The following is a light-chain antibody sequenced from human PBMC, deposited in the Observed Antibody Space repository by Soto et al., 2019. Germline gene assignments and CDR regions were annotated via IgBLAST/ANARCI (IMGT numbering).Light chain of an antibody. J-gene: IGLJ2*01. CDR1: SSDVGGYSY. CDR3: SSYTSSSTLV. CDR2: DVS. V-gene: IGLV2-14*01. Sequence: QSALTQPDSVSGSPGQSIAISCTGSSSDVGGYSYVSWYQQHPGKAPKLMIYDVSNRPSGVSDRFSGSRSGNTASLTISGLQAEDEADYYCSSYTSSSTLVFGGGTKLTVL.